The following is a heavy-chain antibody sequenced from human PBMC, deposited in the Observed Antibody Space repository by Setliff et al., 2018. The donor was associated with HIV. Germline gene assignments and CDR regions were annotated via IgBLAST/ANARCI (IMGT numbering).Heavy chain of an antibody. V-gene: IGHV1-18*01. CDR1: DYTFTNYG. CDR3: ARASGGNSVENGFDI. CDR2: ISNYNGNT. J-gene: IGHJ3*02. Sequence: ASVKVSCKTSDYTFTNYGIYWVRQAPGQGLEWMGWISNYNGNTNYAQKFHGRVTMTTDTSTRTAYMEMRGLTYGDTAVYYCARASGGNSVENGFDIWGQGTMVTVSS. D-gene: IGHD1-26*01.